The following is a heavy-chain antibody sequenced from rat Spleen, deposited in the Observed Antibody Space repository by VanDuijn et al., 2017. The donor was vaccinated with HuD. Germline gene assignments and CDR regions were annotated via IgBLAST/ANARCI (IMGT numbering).Heavy chain of an antibody. D-gene: IGHD1-6*01. Sequence: EVQLVESGGGLVQSGRSLKFSCVASGFTFSDYNMAWVRQAPKKGLEWVATITYDGSSTYYRDSVKGRFTISRDNAKSTLYLQMDSLRSEDTATFYCVRHWRYSTDYFDYWGQGVMVTVSS. CDR1: GFTFSDYN. CDR2: ITYDGSST. CDR3: VRHWRYSTDYFDY. V-gene: IGHV5-17*01. J-gene: IGHJ2*01.